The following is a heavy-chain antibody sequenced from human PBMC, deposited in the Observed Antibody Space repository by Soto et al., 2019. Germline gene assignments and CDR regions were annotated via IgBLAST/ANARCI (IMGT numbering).Heavy chain of an antibody. CDR1: GFTFSSYS. Sequence: EVQLVESGGGLVEPGGSLRLSCAASGFTFSSYSMNWVRQAPGKGLEWVSSISSSSSYIYYADSVKGRFTITRDNAKNSLYLQMNSLRADDTAVYYCAKEAGELSTRSFDYWGQGTLVTVSS. V-gene: IGHV3-21*01. CDR3: AKEAGELSTRSFDY. D-gene: IGHD3-16*02. J-gene: IGHJ4*02. CDR2: ISSSSSYI.